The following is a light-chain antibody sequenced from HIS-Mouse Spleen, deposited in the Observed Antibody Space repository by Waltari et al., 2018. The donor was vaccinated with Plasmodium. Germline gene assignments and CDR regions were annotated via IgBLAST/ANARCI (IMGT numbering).Light chain of an antibody. CDR2: EDS. V-gene: IGLV3-10*01. J-gene: IGLJ3*02. CDR3: YSTDSSGNHRV. CDR1: ALPKKY. Sequence: SYELTQPPSVSVSPGQTARITCSGDALPKKYAYWYQQKSGQAPVLGIYEDSKRPSGSPDGFTGSSSGKMATLTISGDEVEDEADYYCYSTDSSGNHRVFGGGTKLTVL.